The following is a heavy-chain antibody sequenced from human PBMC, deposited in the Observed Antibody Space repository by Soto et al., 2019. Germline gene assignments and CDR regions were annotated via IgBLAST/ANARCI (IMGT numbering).Heavy chain of an antibody. J-gene: IGHJ3*02. Sequence: ASVKGSCKASGYTCTSYDINWVLQATGQGLEWMGWMNPNSGNTGYAQKFQGRVTMTRNTSISTAYMELSSLRSEDTAVYYCGRLGTSLGAFDIWGQETIVTVSS. V-gene: IGHV1-8*01. CDR2: MNPNSGNT. CDR1: GYTCTSYD. D-gene: IGHD5-12*01. CDR3: GRLGTSLGAFDI.